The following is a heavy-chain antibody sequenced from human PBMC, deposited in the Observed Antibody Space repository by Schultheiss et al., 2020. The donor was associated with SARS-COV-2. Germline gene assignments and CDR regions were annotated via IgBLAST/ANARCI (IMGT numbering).Heavy chain of an antibody. CDR1: GFTFNSYG. CDR3: ARGSGYGSNYDAFDI. J-gene: IGHJ3*02. Sequence: LSLTCAASGFTFNSYGMHWVRQAPGKGLEWVAVIWYDGSNKYYADSVKGRFTISRDNSKNTLYLQMNSLRAEDTAVYYCARGSGYGSNYDAFDIWGQGTMVTVSS. D-gene: IGHD5-12*01. CDR2: IWYDGSNK. V-gene: IGHV3-33*01.